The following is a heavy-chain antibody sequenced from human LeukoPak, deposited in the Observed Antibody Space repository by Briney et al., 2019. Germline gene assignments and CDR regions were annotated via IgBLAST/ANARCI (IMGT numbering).Heavy chain of an antibody. CDR1: GFTFSSYG. V-gene: IGHV3-30*18. D-gene: IGHD5-12*01. CDR3: AKSGYSGYDSGIDY. J-gene: IGHJ4*02. Sequence: GRSLRLSCAASGFTFSSYGMHWVRQAPGKGLEWVAVISYDGSNKYYADSVKGRFTISRDNSKNTLYLQMNSLRAEDTAVYYCAKSGYSGYDSGIDYWGKGPLVTVSS. CDR2: ISYDGSNK.